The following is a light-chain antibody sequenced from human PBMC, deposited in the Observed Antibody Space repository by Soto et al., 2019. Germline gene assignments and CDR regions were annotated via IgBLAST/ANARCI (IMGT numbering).Light chain of an antibody. CDR2: DTD. Sequence: QAVVTQEPSLTVSPGGTVTLTCGCSTGPVTNGHFPYWFQQKPGQAPRPLIYDTDNKHSWTPARFSASLLGDKAALTLSGALSEDEADNYCLPSYTGRLYVFGPGTKVTVL. J-gene: IGLJ1*01. V-gene: IGLV7-46*01. CDR3: LPSYTGRLYV. CDR1: TGPVTNGHF.